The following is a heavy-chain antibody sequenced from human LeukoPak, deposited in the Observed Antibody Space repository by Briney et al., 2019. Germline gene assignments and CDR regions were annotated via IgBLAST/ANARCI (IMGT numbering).Heavy chain of an antibody. CDR1: GGSISSYY. V-gene: IGHV4-4*07. J-gene: IGHJ5*01. D-gene: IGHD3-10*01. Sequence: SETLSLTCTVSGGSISSYYWSWIRQPAGKGLEWIGRIDTSGNTNYKPSLKSRVTMSVDTSNNQFSLKLSSVTAADTAVYYCARRPRGVIIKTWFDSWGQGTLVTVSS. CDR3: ARRPRGVIIKTWFDS. CDR2: IDTSGNT.